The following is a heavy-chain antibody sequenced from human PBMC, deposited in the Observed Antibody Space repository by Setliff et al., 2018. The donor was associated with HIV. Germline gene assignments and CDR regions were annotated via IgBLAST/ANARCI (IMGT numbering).Heavy chain of an antibody. J-gene: IGHJ4*02. D-gene: IGHD7-27*01. CDR2: IYPGDSDT. CDR3: ARVLIFGATGEHFFDY. V-gene: IGHV5-51*01. CDR1: GYTFTKYW. Sequence: GESLKISCQGSGYTFTKYWIGWVRQMPGKGLEWMGIIYPGDSDTRYSPSFQGHVTISVDTSKNQFSLKLSSVTAADTAVYYCARVLIFGATGEHFFDYWGQGTLVTVSS.